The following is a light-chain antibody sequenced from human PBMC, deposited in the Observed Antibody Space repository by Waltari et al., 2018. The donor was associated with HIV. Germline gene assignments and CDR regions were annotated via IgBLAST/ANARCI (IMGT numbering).Light chain of an antibody. Sequence: SESPGKTVTISCRASQSISAKVAWYQQRPGQAPRLLIYEAATRPTGIPARFSGSGSGTEFTLTISSLQSEDFATYFCQQYDSGPRGITFGQGTMLEIK. J-gene: IGKJ2*01. CDR3: QQYDSGPRGIT. CDR2: EAA. CDR1: QSISAK. V-gene: IGKV3-15*01.